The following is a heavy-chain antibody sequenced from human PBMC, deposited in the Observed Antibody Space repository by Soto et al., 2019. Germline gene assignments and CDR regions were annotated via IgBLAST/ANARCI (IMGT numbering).Heavy chain of an antibody. CDR1: GFTFSVYT. J-gene: IGHJ5*02. Sequence: EAQLVESGGGLVQPGGSLRLSCAASGFTFSVYTMHWVRQSPGKGLEWISSITSSGTTISYADSVKGRFTISRDNATSSLFLQMDTLRDEDTAVYYCARDGYSTSSDWPWFDPWGQGTLVTVSS. CDR3: ARDGYSTSSDWPWFDP. D-gene: IGHD6-6*01. V-gene: IGHV3-48*02. CDR2: ITSSGTTI.